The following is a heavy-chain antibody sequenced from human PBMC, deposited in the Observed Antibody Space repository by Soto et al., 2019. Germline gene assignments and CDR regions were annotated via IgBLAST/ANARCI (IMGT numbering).Heavy chain of an antibody. CDR1: GGSLSGYY. CDR3: ARHHVRGRTIAGAAEF. CDR2: INYSGNT. V-gene: IGHV4-34*01. D-gene: IGHD1-26*01. Sequence: QVQLQQWGAGLLKPSETLSLTCAVYGGSLSGYYWSWIRQPPGKALEWIGEINYSGNTNYNPSLKSRVTLSVDTSKNQLFLNLSSVTAVDTAMYYCARHHVRGRTIAGAAEFWGQGTLVTVSS. J-gene: IGHJ4*02.